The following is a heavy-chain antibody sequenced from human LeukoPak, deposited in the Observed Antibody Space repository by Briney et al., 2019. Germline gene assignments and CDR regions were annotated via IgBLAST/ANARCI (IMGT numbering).Heavy chain of an antibody. CDR2: IYYSGST. D-gene: IGHD3-10*01. CDR3: ARQYYGSGSYPFDY. Sequence: SETLSLTCTVSGGSISSSSYYWGWIRQPSGKGLEWIGSIYYSGSTYYNPSLKSRVTISVDTSKNQFSLKLSSVTAADTAVYYCARQYYGSGSYPFDYWGQGTLVTVSS. J-gene: IGHJ4*02. V-gene: IGHV4-39*01. CDR1: GGSISSSSYY.